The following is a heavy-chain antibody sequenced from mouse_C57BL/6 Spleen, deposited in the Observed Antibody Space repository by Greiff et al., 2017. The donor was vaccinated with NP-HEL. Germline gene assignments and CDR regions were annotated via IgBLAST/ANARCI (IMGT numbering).Heavy chain of an antibody. J-gene: IGHJ4*01. D-gene: IGHD2-4*01. Sequence: VQLQQSGPELVKPGASVKISCKASGYSFTDYNMNWVKQSNGKSLEWIGVINPNYGTTSYNQKFKGKATLTVDQSSSTAYMQLNSLTSEDSAVYYCAREGGYDYDGVYYYAMDYWGQGTSVTVSS. CDR1: GYSFTDYN. CDR3: AREGGYDYDGVYYYAMDY. V-gene: IGHV1-39*01. CDR2: INPNYGTT.